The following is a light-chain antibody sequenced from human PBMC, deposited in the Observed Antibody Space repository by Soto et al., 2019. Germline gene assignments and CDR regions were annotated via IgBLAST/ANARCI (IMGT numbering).Light chain of an antibody. CDR3: QQTYNTPFT. V-gene: IGKV1-39*01. CDR1: QSISSY. J-gene: IGKJ4*01. CDR2: VGS. Sequence: DIQMTQSPSSLSASVGDRVTITCRASQSISSYLSWYQQKPGKAPKRLIYVGSTLQSGVPSRFSCSGSGTDFTLTISILQPEDFPTYVGQQTYNTPFTVGGCTKVDVK.